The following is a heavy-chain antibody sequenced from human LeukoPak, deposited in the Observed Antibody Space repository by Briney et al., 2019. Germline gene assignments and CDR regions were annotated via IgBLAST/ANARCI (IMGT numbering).Heavy chain of an antibody. Sequence: SETLSLTCTVSGGSISSTNFYWGWIRQPPGKGLEWIASIYHSGTTYYNSSLKSRVTISVDTSMKQFSLKLSSVTAADTAVYYCARGDYYDSSGYYSHYYYGMDVWGQGTTVTVSS. J-gene: IGHJ6*02. CDR3: ARGDYYDSSGYYSHYYYGMDV. V-gene: IGHV4-39*07. CDR2: IYHSGTT. CDR1: GGSISSTNFY. D-gene: IGHD3-22*01.